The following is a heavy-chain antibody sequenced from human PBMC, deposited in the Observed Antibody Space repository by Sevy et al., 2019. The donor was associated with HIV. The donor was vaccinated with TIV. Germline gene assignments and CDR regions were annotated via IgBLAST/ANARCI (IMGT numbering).Heavy chain of an antibody. J-gene: IGHJ4*02. V-gene: IGHV6-1*01. D-gene: IGHD5-18*01. CDR3: VRDTAYLFDY. CDR2: TYYRSKWYN. CDR1: GDSVSSNSAA. Sequence: KQSQTLSLTCAISGDSVSSNSAAWNWIRQSPSRGLEWLGRTYYRSKWYNNYALSVRSRITINPDTSKNQFSLQLNSVTPEDTAIYFCVRDTAYLFDYWGQGTLVTVSS.